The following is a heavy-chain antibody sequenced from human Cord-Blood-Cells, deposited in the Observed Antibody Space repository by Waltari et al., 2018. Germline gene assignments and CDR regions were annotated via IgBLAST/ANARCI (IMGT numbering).Heavy chain of an antibody. V-gene: IGHV4-34*01. CDR2: INHSGST. CDR3: AREGGRNYYDSSGYYYYYGMDV. J-gene: IGHJ6*02. Sequence: QVQLQPWGAGLLKPSETLSLPCAVYGGSFSGYYWSWIRQPPGKGLGWIGEINHSGSTNYNPSLKSRVTISVDTSKNQFSLKLSSVTAADTAVYYCAREGGRNYYDSSGYYYYYGMDVWGQGTTVTVSS. D-gene: IGHD3-22*01. CDR1: GGSFSGYY.